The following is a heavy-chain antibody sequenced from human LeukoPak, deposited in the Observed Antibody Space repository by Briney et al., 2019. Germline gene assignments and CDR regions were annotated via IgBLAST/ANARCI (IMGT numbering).Heavy chain of an antibody. CDR2: INWNGGRT. CDR3: AKALSGYDSSALGD. CDR1: GFTFDDYG. V-gene: IGHV3-20*04. D-gene: IGHD3-22*01. Sequence: GGSLRLSCAASGFTFDDYGMSWVRQGPGKGLEWVSGINWNGGRTGYADSVKGRFTISRDNAKNSLYLQMNSLRADDMALYYCAKALSGYDSSALGDWGQGTLVTVSS. J-gene: IGHJ4*02.